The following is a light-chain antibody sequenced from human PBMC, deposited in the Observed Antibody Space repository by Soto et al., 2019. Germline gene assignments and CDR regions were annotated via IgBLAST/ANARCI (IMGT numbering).Light chain of an antibody. J-gene: IGLJ2*01. Sequence: ALTQPASVSGSPGQSITISCTGTSSDVGGYNYVSWYQQHPGKAPKLMIYDVSNRPSGVSNRFSGSKSGNTASLTISGLQAEDEADYYCSSYTSSSSLVVFGGGTKLTVL. CDR2: DVS. V-gene: IGLV2-14*01. CDR3: SSYTSSSSLVV. CDR1: SSDVGGYNY.